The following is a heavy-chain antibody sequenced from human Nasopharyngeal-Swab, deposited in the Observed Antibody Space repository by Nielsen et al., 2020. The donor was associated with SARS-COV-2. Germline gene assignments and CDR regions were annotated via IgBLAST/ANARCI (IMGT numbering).Heavy chain of an antibody. J-gene: IGHJ6*03. CDR2: IYYSGST. V-gene: IGHV4-59*01. CDR1: GGSISSYY. Sequence: SETLSLTCTVSGGSISSYYWSWIRQPPGKGLEWIGYIYYSGSTNYNPSLKSRVTISGDTSKNQFSLKPSSVTAADTAVYYCARAFYYYYMDVWGKGTTVTVSS. CDR3: ARAFYYYYMDV.